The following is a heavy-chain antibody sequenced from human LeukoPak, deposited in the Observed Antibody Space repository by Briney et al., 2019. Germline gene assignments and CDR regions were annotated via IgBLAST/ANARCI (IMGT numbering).Heavy chain of an antibody. J-gene: IGHJ3*02. CDR3: ARESEEAFDI. V-gene: IGHV3-21*01. CDR1: GFTFSSYA. CDR2: IGSSSTSI. Sequence: PGGSLRLSCAASGFTFSSYAMSWVRQAPGEGLEWVSSIGSSSTSIYYANSLKGRFTISRDNAKNSLYLQMNSLRAEDTATYYCARESEEAFDIWGQGTTVTVSS.